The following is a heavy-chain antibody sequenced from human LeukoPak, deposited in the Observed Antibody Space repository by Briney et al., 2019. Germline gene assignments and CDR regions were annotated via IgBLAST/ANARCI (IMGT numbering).Heavy chain of an antibody. CDR3: AKDRRSQWLVQDY. V-gene: IGHV3-23*01. CDR2: ISGSGGST. CDR1: GFPFNRYA. D-gene: IGHD6-19*01. J-gene: IGHJ4*02. Sequence: PGGSLRLFCAASGFPFNRYAERWAPQAPGKGLVWVSAISGSGGSTYYADSVKGRFTISRDNSKTTLYLQMNSLRAEDTAVYYCAKDRRSQWLVQDYWGQGTLVTVSS.